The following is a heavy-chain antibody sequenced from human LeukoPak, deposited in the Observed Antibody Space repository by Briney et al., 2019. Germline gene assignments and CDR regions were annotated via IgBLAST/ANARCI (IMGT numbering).Heavy chain of an antibody. Sequence: ASVKVSCKASGYTFTSYGISWVRQAPGQGLEWMGWISAYNGNTNYAQKFQGRVTITADKSTSTAYMELSSLRSEDTAVYYCARDPTYGDYVLDLDYWGQGTLVTVSS. CDR2: ISAYNGNT. J-gene: IGHJ4*02. V-gene: IGHV1-18*01. D-gene: IGHD4-17*01. CDR1: GYTFTSYG. CDR3: ARDPTYGDYVLDLDY.